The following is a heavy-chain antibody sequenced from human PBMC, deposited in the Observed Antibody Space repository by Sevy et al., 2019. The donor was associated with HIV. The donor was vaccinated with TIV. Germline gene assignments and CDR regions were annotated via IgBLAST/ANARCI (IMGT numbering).Heavy chain of an antibody. CDR3: ARRTRGVDSGFQY. J-gene: IGHJ1*01. D-gene: IGHD3-9*01. CDR2: IYHSGTT. CDR1: GGSIRNSNW. Sequence: SETLSLTCAVSGGSIRNSNWWSWVRQAPGKGLEWIGEIYHSGTTNYNPSLKSRVTISLDKSKNQFSQKLSSVTAADTAVYYCARRTRGVDSGFQYWGQGTLVTVSS. V-gene: IGHV4-4*02.